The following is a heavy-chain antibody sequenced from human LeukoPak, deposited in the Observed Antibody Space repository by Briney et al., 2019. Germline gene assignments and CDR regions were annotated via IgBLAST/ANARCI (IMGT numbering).Heavy chain of an antibody. CDR1: GFTFSSFG. J-gene: IGHJ4*02. D-gene: IGHD3-10*01. CDR3: AKRGESGVYYFDF. V-gene: IGHV3-23*01. Sequence: GGSLRLSCAASGFTFSSFGMSWVRQAPGKGLEWVSSINAGGGTYTYYADSVKGRFTISRDSSKNTLHLQMNSLRAEDTAVYYCAKRGESGVYYFDFWGQGTLVTVSS. CDR2: INAGGGTYT.